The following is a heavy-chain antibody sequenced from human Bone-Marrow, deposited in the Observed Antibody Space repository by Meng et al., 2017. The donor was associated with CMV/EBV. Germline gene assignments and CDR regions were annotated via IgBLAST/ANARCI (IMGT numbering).Heavy chain of an antibody. J-gene: IGHJ4*02. CDR1: GFTFSSYA. D-gene: IGHD2-15*01. V-gene: IGHV3-30-3*01. CDR3: ARDKIVVVVAATPYFAD. CDR2: ISYDGSNK. Sequence: GGSLRLSCAASGFTFSSYAMHWVRQAPGKGLEWVAVISYDGSNKYYADSVKGRFTISRDNSKNTLYLQMNSLRAEDTAVYYCARDKIVVVVAATPYFADWGLGKLVNVSS.